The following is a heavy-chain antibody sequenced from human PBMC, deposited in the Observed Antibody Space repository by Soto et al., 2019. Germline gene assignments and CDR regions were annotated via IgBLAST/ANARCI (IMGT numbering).Heavy chain of an antibody. CDR2: INAGNGNT. Sequence: ASVKVSCKASGYTFTSYAMHWVRQAPGQRLEWMGWINAGNGNTKYSQKFQGRVTITRDTSASTAYMELSSLRSEDTAVYYCAREFRDILTGYYDYWGQGTLVTVSS. CDR3: AREFRDILTGYYDY. D-gene: IGHD3-9*01. CDR1: GYTFTSYA. V-gene: IGHV1-3*01. J-gene: IGHJ4*02.